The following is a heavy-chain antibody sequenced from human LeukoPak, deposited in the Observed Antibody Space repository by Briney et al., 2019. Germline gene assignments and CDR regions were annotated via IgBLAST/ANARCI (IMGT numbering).Heavy chain of an antibody. CDR3: ARERWELLLES. CDR1: GFTFSSYW. J-gene: IGHJ4*02. V-gene: IGHV3-7*01. D-gene: IGHD1-26*01. CDR2: IKQDGSEE. Sequence: GGSLRLSCAASGFTFSSYWTSWVRQAPGKGLEWVANIKQDGSEEYYVYSVKGRFTISRDNAKNSLYLQMNSLRAEDTAVYYCARERWELLLESWGQGTLVTVSS.